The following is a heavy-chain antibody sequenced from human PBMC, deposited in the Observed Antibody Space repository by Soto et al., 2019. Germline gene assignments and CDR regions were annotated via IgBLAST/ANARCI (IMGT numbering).Heavy chain of an antibody. Sequence: QLQLQESGPGLVKPSETLSLTCSVSGDSINSDKYYWGWIRQPPGKGLEGIGSIYFRGNTYYNPSLPTPVTISLNKSKSQFSLKLNSVTAADSAVYFCARLEGLATISYYFDFWGQGALVTVSS. V-gene: IGHV4-39*01. D-gene: IGHD3-9*01. CDR2: IYFRGNT. CDR1: GDSINSDKYY. J-gene: IGHJ4*02. CDR3: ARLEGLATISYYFDF.